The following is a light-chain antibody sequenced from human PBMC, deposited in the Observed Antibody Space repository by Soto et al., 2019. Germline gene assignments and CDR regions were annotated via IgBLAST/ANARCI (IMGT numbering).Light chain of an antibody. J-gene: IGKJ1*01. Sequence: IQMTQSPSTLYASVGDTVTITCRASESIYSWLAWYKQIPGKDPQLLIYKTSTLQGWVPSRFSGSGSGAEYTLTISSLQPDDFATYFCQEYNTNSRTFGQGTRV. V-gene: IGKV1-5*03. CDR2: KTS. CDR3: QEYNTNSRT. CDR1: ESIYSW.